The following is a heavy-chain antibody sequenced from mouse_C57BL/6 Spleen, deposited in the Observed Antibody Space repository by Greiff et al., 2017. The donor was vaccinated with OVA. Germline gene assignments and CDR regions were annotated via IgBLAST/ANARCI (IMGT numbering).Heavy chain of an antibody. CDR2: ISYDGSN. CDR3: ARDYYDYDEAMDY. Sequence: EVQLVESGPGLVKPSQSLSLTCSVTGYSITSGYYWNWIRQFPGNKLEWMGYISYDGSNNYNPSLKNRISITRDTSKNQFFLKLNSVTTEDTATYYCARDYYDYDEAMDYWGQGTSVTVSS. V-gene: IGHV3-6*01. D-gene: IGHD2-4*01. CDR1: GYSITSGYY. J-gene: IGHJ4*01.